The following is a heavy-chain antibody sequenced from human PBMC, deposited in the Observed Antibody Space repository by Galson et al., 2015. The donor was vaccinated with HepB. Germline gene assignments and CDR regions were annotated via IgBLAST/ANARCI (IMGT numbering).Heavy chain of an antibody. CDR1: GFTFSSYD. CDR2: IGTAGDT. D-gene: IGHD5-24*01. J-gene: IGHJ3*02. V-gene: IGHV3-13*01. CDR3: ARGGEMATISSDAFDI. Sequence: SLRLSCAASGFTFSSYDMHWVRQATGKGLEWVSAIGTAGDTYYPGSVKGRFTISRENAKNSLYLQMNSLRAGDTAVYYCARGGEMATISSDAFDIWGQGTMVTVSS.